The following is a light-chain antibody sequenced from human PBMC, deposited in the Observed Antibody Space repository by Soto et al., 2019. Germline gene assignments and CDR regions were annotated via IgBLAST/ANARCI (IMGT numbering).Light chain of an antibody. Sequence: QSALTQPASVSGSPGQSITISCTGTSSDVGGFDYVSWYQHHPGKAPKLMIYGVSSRPSGVSNRFSGSKSGSTASLTISGLQAEDEADYYCGSYTTRSTYVFGTGTKVTV. V-gene: IGLV2-14*03. CDR2: GVS. J-gene: IGLJ1*01. CDR3: GSYTTRSTYV. CDR1: SSDVGGFDY.